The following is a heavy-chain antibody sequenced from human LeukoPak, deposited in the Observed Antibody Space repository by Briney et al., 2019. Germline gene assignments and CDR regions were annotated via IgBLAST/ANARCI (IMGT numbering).Heavy chain of an antibody. CDR2: INANSGTT. CDR3: AKPISGGLTVTADWFHP. D-gene: IGHD6-19*01. J-gene: IGHJ5*01. CDR1: GGSITRYF. Sequence: ETLSLTCTVSGGSITRYFWSWLRQPPGKGLEWVSTINANSGTTSYAASVRGRFTISRDNSKNTLYLQVNTLRADDTATYYCAKPISGGLTVTADWFHPWGQRTLVVVSS. V-gene: IGHV3-23*01.